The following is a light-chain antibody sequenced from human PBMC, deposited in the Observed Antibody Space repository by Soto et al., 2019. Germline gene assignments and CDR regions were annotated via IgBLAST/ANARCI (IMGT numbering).Light chain of an antibody. CDR1: QTISRY. CDR2: TVP. CDR3: QQGYDTPLT. J-gene: IGKJ5*01. V-gene: IGKV1-39*01. Sequence: DIQMTQSPSSLSASVGDRVSITCRASQTISRYLNWFQQKPGEAPNLLIYTVPTLQSGVPTRFSGTGSGTDFTLTITNLQPEDFATYYCQQGYDTPLTFGQGTRL.